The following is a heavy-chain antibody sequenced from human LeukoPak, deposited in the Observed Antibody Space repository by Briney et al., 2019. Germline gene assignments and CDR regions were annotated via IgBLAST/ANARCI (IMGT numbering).Heavy chain of an antibody. CDR2: ISYDGSNK. J-gene: IGHJ3*02. D-gene: IGHD4-23*01. CDR3: AKGPWLGGNPPHGDAFDI. V-gene: IGHV3-30*18. CDR1: GFTFSSYG. Sequence: GGSLRLSCAASGFTFSSYGMHWVRQAPGKGLEWVAVISYDGSNKYYADSVKGRFTISRDNSKNTLYLQMNSLRAEDTAVYYCAKGPWLGGNPPHGDAFDIWGQGTMVTVSS.